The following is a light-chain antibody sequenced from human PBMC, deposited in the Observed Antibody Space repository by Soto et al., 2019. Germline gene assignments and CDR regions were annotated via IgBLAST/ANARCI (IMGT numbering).Light chain of an antibody. CDR3: QQYTGPPTT. J-gene: IGKJ5*01. CDR1: QSVSGKS. Sequence: IVLTQSPGTLSLSPGETASLSCRASQSVSGKSLAWYHQKPGQAPRLLMYGASSRATGIPDRFSGSGSGTDCTLTISRLEKEDGAVYVCQQYTGPPTTFGQGTRLEIK. V-gene: IGKV3-20*01. CDR2: GAS.